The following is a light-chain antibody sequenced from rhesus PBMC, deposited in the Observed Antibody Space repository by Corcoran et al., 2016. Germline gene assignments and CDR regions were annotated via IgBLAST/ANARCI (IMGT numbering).Light chain of an antibody. V-gene: IGKV3-42*01. Sequence: EIVMTQSPATLSLSPGERATLSCRASQSVSSSLAWYQQKPGQAPKLLIYGAFSRATGIPDRFSGSGSGTDFTLTISSLEPGDVGVYYCQQDYSCPLTFGGGTKVELK. CDR3: QQDYSCPLT. J-gene: IGKJ4*01. CDR1: QSVSSS. CDR2: GAF.